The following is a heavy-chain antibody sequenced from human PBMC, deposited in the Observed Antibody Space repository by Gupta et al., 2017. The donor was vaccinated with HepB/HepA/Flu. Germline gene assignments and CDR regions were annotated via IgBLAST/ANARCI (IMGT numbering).Heavy chain of an antibody. D-gene: IGHD3-3*01. V-gene: IGHV3-21*01. CDR2: ISSSSSYI. CDR1: GFTFSSYS. Sequence: EVQLVESGGGLVKPGGSLRLSCAASGFTFSSYSMNWVHQAPGKGLEWVSSISSSSSYIYYADSVKGGFTISRDNAKNSLYLQMNSLRAEDTAVYYCARSAYDFWSGNYYYYMDVWGKGTTVTPSS. CDR3: ARSAYDFWSGNYYYYMDV. J-gene: IGHJ6*03.